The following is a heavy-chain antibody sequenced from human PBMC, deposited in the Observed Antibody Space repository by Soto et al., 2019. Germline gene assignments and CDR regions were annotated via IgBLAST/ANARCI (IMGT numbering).Heavy chain of an antibody. CDR2: ISYDGSNK. Sequence: QVQVVESGGGMVQPGRSLRLSCAASGFTFSSYGMHWVRQAPGKGLEWVAVISYDGSNKYYADSVKGRFTISRDNSKNTLYLQMNSLRAEDTAVYYCAKDWDIVVVTAIRYGMDVWGQGTTVTVSS. CDR1: GFTFSSYG. J-gene: IGHJ6*02. CDR3: AKDWDIVVVTAIRYGMDV. D-gene: IGHD2-21*02. V-gene: IGHV3-30*18.